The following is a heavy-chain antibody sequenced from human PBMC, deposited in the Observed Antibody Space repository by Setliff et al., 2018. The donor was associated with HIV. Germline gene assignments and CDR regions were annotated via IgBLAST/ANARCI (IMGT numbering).Heavy chain of an antibody. CDR3: ARESPSSSWFYFDF. D-gene: IGHD6-13*01. CDR1: GGSISSYY. J-gene: IGHJ4*02. Sequence: ETLSLTCTVSGGSISSYYWSWIRQPPGKGLEWIGYIYYSGSTNYNPSLKSRVTISVDTSKNQFSLKLSSVTAADTAVYYCARESPSSSWFYFDFWGQGTLVTVSS. CDR2: IYYSGST. V-gene: IGHV4-59*12.